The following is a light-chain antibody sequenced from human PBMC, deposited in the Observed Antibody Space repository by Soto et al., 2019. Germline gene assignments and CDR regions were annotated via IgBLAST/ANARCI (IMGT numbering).Light chain of an antibody. Sequence: DIQMTQSPSTLSASVGDRVTITCRASQSISSRLAWYQQKPGKAPNLLIYDASSLESGVPPRFSGSGSGTEFTHAISSLQPDDFAHYYCQQYNNYPLTYGGGTKVEIK. CDR3: QQYNNYPLT. V-gene: IGKV1-5*01. J-gene: IGKJ4*01. CDR2: DAS. CDR1: QSISSR.